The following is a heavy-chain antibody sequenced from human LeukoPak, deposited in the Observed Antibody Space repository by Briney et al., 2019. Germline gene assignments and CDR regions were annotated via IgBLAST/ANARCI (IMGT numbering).Heavy chain of an antibody. CDR1: GFTVSSNY. CDR2: IYSGGST. D-gene: IGHD3-10*01. Sequence: PGGSLRLSCAASGFTVSSNYMSWVRQAPGKGLEWVSVIYSGGSTYYADSVKGRFTISRDNSKNTLYLQMNSLRAEDTAVYYCARWALKVTPDAFDIWGQGTMVTVSS. V-gene: IGHV3-53*01. J-gene: IGHJ3*02. CDR3: ARWALKVTPDAFDI.